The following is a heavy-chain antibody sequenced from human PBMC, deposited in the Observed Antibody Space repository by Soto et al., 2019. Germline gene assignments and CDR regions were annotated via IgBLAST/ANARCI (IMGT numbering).Heavy chain of an antibody. J-gene: IGHJ4*02. D-gene: IGHD6-13*01. CDR2: ISSSSSYI. CDR3: AREGAAAFDY. V-gene: IGHV3-21*01. Sequence: GGSLRLSCAASGFTFSSYSMNWVRQAPGKGLEWVSSISSSSSYIYYADSVRGRFTISRDNAKNSLYLQMNSLRAEDTAVYYCAREGAAAFDYWGQGTLVTVSP. CDR1: GFTFSSYS.